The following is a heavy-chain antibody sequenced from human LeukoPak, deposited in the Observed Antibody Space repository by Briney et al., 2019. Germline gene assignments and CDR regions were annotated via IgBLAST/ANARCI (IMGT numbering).Heavy chain of an antibody. CDR3: ARALSDDFWSAYQDY. D-gene: IGHD3-3*01. Sequence: ASVKVSCKASGYTFTGYYMHWVRQAPGQGLEWMGWISAYNGNTNYAQKLQGRVTMTTDTSTSTAYMELRSLRSDDTAVYHCARALSDDFWSAYQDYWGQGTLVTVSS. J-gene: IGHJ4*02. V-gene: IGHV1-18*04. CDR2: ISAYNGNT. CDR1: GYTFTGYY.